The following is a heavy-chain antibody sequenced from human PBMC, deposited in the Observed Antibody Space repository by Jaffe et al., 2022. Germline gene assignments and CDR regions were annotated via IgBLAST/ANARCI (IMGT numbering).Heavy chain of an antibody. J-gene: IGHJ4*02. Sequence: QVQLQQWGAGLLKPSETLSLTCAVYGGSFSGYYWSWIRQPPGKGLEWIGEINHSGSTNYNPSLKSRVTISVDTSKNQFSLKLSSVTAADTAVYYCARVDYGDRGPYFDYWGQGTLVTVSS. V-gene: IGHV4-34*01. CDR2: INHSGST. CDR1: GGSFSGYY. D-gene: IGHD4-17*01. CDR3: ARVDYGDRGPYFDY.